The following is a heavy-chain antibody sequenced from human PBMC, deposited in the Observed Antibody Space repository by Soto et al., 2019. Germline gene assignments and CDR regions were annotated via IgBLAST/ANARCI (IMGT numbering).Heavy chain of an antibody. Sequence: QITLKESGPPLVKPTQTLTLTCTFSGFSVSTSGVGVGWIRQPPGKALEWLALISWDDDSRYSPSLRSRLTITKDTSKNQVVLTMTDMDPVDTAKYYCARGYSYYFMDVWGKGTTVTVSS. CDR3: ARGYSYYFMDV. CDR2: ISWDDDS. J-gene: IGHJ6*03. V-gene: IGHV2-5*02. CDR1: GFSVSTSGVG.